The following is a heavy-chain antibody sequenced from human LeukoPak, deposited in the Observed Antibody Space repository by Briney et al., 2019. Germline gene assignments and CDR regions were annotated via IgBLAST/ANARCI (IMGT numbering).Heavy chain of an antibody. Sequence: PSETLSLTCTVSGGSISSGGYYWSWIRQHPGKGLEWIGYIYYSGSTYYNPSLKSRVTISVDTSKNQFSLKLSSVTAADTAVYYCASGRGYSYYYYYGMDVWGQGTTVTVSS. J-gene: IGHJ6*02. CDR3: ASGRGYSYYYYYGMDV. CDR1: GGSISSGGYY. D-gene: IGHD5-12*01. CDR2: IYYSGST. V-gene: IGHV4-31*03.